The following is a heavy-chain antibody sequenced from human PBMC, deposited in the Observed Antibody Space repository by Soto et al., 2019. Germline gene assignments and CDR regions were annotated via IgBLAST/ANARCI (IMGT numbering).Heavy chain of an antibody. D-gene: IGHD3-3*01. Sequence: XGPTLLSPPQTLTLSCTFAVFSLISSGVGVGWIRQPPGKALEWLALIYWNDDKRYSPSLKSRLTITKDTSKNQVVLTMTNMDPVDTATYYCAHSGGVLRFLEWLSESNYYYYGMDVWGQGTTVTVSS. V-gene: IGHV2-5*01. CDR3: AHSGGVLRFLEWLSESNYYYYGMDV. CDR1: VFSLISSGVG. J-gene: IGHJ6*02. CDR2: IYWNDDK.